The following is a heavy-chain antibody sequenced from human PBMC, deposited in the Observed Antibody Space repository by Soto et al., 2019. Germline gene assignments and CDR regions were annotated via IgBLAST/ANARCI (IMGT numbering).Heavy chain of an antibody. CDR1: GFTFSAYW. V-gene: IGHV3-74*01. CDR3: ASAAYGEYWFDP. J-gene: IGHJ5*02. D-gene: IGHD4-17*01. Sequence: EVQLVESGGGVVPPGGSLRLSCAASGFTFSAYWMHWVRQAPGKGLMWVSRINGDGRTTSYADSVKGRFTISRENAKNTLYLQMNSLRAEDTAVYYCASAAYGEYWFDPWGQGTLVTVSS. CDR2: INGDGRTT.